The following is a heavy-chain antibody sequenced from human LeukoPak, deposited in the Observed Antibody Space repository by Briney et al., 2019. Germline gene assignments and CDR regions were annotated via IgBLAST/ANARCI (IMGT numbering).Heavy chain of an antibody. CDR2: IYHNGRT. J-gene: IGHJ6*02. CDR3: ARAGSSGYGDYYYGMDV. Sequence: SETLSLTCTVSGDSISSGYYWVWIWQSPGKGLEWIGNIYHNGRTYYNPSLKSRVSISVDTSKNQFSLKLSSVTAADTAVYYCARAGSSGYGDYYYGMDVWGQGTTVTVSS. CDR1: GDSISSGYY. D-gene: IGHD5-12*01. V-gene: IGHV4-38-2*02.